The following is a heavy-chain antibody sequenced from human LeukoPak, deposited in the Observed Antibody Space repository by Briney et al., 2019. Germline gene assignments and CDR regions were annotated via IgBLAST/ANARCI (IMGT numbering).Heavy chain of an antibody. Sequence: SETLSLTCAVYGGSFSGYYWSWIRQPAGKGLEWIGEINHSGSTNYNPSLKSRVTISVDTSKNQFSLKLSSVTAADTAVYYCARANLYYDSSGYFDYWGQGTLVTVSS. CDR1: GGSFSGYY. J-gene: IGHJ4*02. CDR3: ARANLYYDSSGYFDY. V-gene: IGHV4-34*01. CDR2: INHSGST. D-gene: IGHD3-22*01.